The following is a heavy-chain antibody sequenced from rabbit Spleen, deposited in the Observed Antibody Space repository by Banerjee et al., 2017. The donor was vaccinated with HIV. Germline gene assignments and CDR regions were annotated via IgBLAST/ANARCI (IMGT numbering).Heavy chain of an antibody. CDR1: GISFSAGYY. J-gene: IGHJ6*01. V-gene: IGHV1S40*01. CDR2: IAGSSSGFT. D-gene: IGHD1-1*01. CDR3: ARDTSSSFSSYGMDL. Sequence: QSLEESGGDLVKPGASLTLTCTASGISFSAGYYMCWVRQAPGKGLEWIACIAGSSSGFTYSATWAKGRFTCSKTSSTTVTLQMTRLTAADTATYFCARDTSSSFSSYGMDLWGPGTLVTVS.